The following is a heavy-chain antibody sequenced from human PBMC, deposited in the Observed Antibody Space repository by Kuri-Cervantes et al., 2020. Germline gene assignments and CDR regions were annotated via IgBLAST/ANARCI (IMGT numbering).Heavy chain of an antibody. CDR2: IYYSGST. J-gene: IGHJ3*02. V-gene: IGHV4-61*08. Sequence: SETLSLTCAVSGGSISSGGYSWSWIRQPPGKGLEWIGYIYYSGSTNYNPSLKSRVTISVDTSKNQFSLKLSSVTAADTAVYYCARDSLSCAFDIWGQGTMVTVSS. CDR3: ARDSLSCAFDI. CDR1: GGSISSGGYS.